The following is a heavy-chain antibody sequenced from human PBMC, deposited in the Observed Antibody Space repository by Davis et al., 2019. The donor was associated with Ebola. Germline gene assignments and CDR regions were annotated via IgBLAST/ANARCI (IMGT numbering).Heavy chain of an antibody. J-gene: IGHJ6*02. CDR2: MNPNSGNT. V-gene: IGHV1-8*01. Sequence: AASVKVSCKASGYTFTSYDINWVRQATGQGLEWMGWMNPNSGNTGYAQKFQGRVTMTRNTSISTAYMELSSLRSEDTAVYYCARPDLYSSSSDYYYYYGMDVWGQGTTVTVPS. CDR3: ARPDLYSSSSDYYYYYGMDV. D-gene: IGHD6-6*01. CDR1: GYTFTSYD.